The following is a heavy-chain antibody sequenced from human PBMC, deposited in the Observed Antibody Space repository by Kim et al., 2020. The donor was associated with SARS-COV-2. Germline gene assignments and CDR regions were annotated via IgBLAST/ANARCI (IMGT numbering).Heavy chain of an antibody. V-gene: IGHV3-9*01. D-gene: IGHD5-18*01. CDR2: ISWNSGSI. CDR1: GFTFDDYA. Sequence: GGSLRLSCAASGFTFDDYAMHWVRQAPGKGLEWVSCISWNSGSIGYADSVKGRFTISRDNAKNSLYLQMNSLRAEDTALYYCAKLVDTAMVNDYWGQGTLVTVSS. CDR3: AKLVDTAMVNDY. J-gene: IGHJ4*02.